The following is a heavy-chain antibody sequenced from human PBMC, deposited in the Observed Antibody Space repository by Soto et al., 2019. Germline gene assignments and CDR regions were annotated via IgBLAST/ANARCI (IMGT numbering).Heavy chain of an antibody. J-gene: IGHJ6*02. Sequence: PGGSLRLSCAASGFTFDDYAMHWVRQAPGKGLEWVSGISWNSGSIGYADSVKGRFTISRDNAKNSLYLQMNSLRAEDTALYYCAKDIAYGSGSWQAYYYYGMDVWGQGTTVTVSS. CDR3: AKDIAYGSGSWQAYYYYGMDV. CDR1: GFTFDDYA. V-gene: IGHV3-9*01. CDR2: ISWNSGSI. D-gene: IGHD3-10*01.